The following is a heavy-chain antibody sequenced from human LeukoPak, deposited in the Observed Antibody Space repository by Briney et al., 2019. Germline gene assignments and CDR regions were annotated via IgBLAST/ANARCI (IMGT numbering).Heavy chain of an antibody. J-gene: IGHJ6*02. Sequence: GASVRVSCKASGYTFTSYGISWVRQAPGQGLEWMGWISAYNGNTNYAQKLQGRVTMTTDTSTSTAYMELRSLRSDNTAVYYCARDPPNRLRYFDWSTFYGMDVWGQGTTVTVSS. CDR3: ARDPPNRLRYFDWSTFYGMDV. CDR1: GYTFTSYG. D-gene: IGHD3-9*01. CDR2: ISAYNGNT. V-gene: IGHV1-18*01.